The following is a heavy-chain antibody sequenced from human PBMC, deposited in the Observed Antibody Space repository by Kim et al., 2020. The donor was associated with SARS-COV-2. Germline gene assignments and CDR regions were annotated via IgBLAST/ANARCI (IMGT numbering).Heavy chain of an antibody. CDR2: ISSSSSTI. D-gene: IGHD3-3*01. Sequence: GGSLRLSCAASGFTFSSYSMNWVRQAPGKGLEWVSYISSSSSTIYYADSVKGRFTISRDNAKNSLYLQMNSLRDEDTAVYYCARQPTHLEWLPLDYWGQGTLVTVSS. V-gene: IGHV3-48*02. J-gene: IGHJ4*02. CDR3: ARQPTHLEWLPLDY. CDR1: GFTFSSYS.